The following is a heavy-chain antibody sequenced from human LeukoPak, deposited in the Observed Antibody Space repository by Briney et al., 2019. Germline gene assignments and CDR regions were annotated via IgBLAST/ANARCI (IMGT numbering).Heavy chain of an antibody. V-gene: IGHV4-4*07. Sequence: SETLSLTCSVSGVSIRSYSWSWIRQPSGKGLEWIGRIQTSGSTNYNPSLRSRVTMSADTSKNQFSLKLSSVTAADTAVYYCAREEEGDYSDYFDYWGQGTLVTVSS. CDR1: GVSIRSYS. CDR2: IQTSGST. J-gene: IGHJ4*02. CDR3: AREEEGDYSDYFDY. D-gene: IGHD2-15*01.